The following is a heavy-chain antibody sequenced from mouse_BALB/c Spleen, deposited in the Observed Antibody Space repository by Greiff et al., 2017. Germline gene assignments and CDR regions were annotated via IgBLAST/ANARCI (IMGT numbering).Heavy chain of an antibody. D-gene: IGHD1-1*01. J-gene: IGHJ4*01. CDR3: ARGRHYGSSYAMDY. V-gene: IGHV5-6-5*01. Sequence: EVQRVESGGGLVKPGGSLKLSCAASGFTFSSYAMSWVRQTPEKRLEWVASISSGGSTYYPDSVKGRFTISSDNARNILYLQMSSLRSEDTAMYYCARGRHYGSSYAMDYWGQGTSVTVSS. CDR1: GFTFSSYA. CDR2: ISSGGST.